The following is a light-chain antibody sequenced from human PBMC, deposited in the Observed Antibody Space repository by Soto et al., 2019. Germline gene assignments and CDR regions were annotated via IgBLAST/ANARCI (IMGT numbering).Light chain of an antibody. Sequence: QSALTQPASVSGSPGQSITISCTGTSSDIGTYNYVSWYQQHPGKAPKLMIYEVINRPSGVSNRFSGSKSGNTASLTISGLQTKDVADYFCNSFTTTTSRFVFWTGTKCTVL. CDR3: NSFTTTTSRFV. V-gene: IGLV2-14*01. CDR2: EVI. CDR1: SSDIGTYNY. J-gene: IGLJ1*01.